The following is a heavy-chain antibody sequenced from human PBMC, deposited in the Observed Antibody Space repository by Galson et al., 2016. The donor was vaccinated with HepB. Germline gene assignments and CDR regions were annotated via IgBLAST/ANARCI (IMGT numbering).Heavy chain of an antibody. V-gene: IGHV4-39*07. Sequence: ETLSLTCTVSGGSISSGYYWGWIRQPPGKGLEWIGHIYYSGTAPYNPSLKSRVSISVDTSNDQFSLKPNSVTAADTAVYYCARTSDLDFWGQGTLVTISS. CDR1: GGSISSGYY. CDR2: IYYSGTA. CDR3: ARTSDLDF. D-gene: IGHD2-2*01. J-gene: IGHJ4*02.